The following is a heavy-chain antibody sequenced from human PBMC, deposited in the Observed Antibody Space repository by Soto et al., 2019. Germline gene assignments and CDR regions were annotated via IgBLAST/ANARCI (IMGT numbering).Heavy chain of an antibody. V-gene: IGHV3-66*01. CDR1: GFTVSSNY. CDR2: IYSGGST. J-gene: IGHJ6*02. D-gene: IGHD3-3*01. CDR3: ASAIGVRFLEWLPDV. Sequence: GGSLRLSCAASGFTVSSNYMSWVRQAPGKGLEWVSVIYSGGSTYYADSVKGRFTISRDNSKNTLYLQMNSLRAEDTAVYYCASAIGVRFLEWLPDVWGQGTTVTVSS.